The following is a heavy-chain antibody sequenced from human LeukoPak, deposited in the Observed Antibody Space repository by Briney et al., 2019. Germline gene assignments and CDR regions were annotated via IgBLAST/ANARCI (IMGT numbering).Heavy chain of an antibody. CDR2: ISSSSSYI. Sequence: GGSLRLSCAASGFTFSSYSMNWVRQAPGKGLEWVSSISSSSSYIYYADSVKGRFTISRDNAKNSLYLQMNSLRAEGTAVYYCARYCSGGSCYLRIYGMDVWGQGTTVTVSS. V-gene: IGHV3-21*01. J-gene: IGHJ6*02. CDR3: ARYCSGGSCYLRIYGMDV. CDR1: GFTFSSYS. D-gene: IGHD2-15*01.